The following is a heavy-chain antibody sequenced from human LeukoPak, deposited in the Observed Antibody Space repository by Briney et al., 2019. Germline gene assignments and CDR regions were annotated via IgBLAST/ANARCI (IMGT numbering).Heavy chain of an antibody. CDR1: GFTFDDYA. Sequence: GRSLRLSCAASGFTFDDYAMHCVRHAQGGGVEWASGTSWNSGSIGYADPVRGRFTIYRDNAKHSLYLPITSLRAEDTALYYCAKGFQSDYSDHFDYWGQGTLDTVSS. CDR3: AKGFQSDYSDHFDY. CDR2: TSWNSGSI. D-gene: IGHD4-17*01. V-gene: IGHV3-9*01. J-gene: IGHJ4*02.